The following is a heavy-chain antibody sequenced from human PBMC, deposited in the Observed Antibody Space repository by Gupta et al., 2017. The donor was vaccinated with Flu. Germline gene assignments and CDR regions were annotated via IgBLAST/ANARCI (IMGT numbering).Heavy chain of an antibody. CDR3: ALHTQWLPTGY. V-gene: IGHV2-5*01. D-gene: IGHD6-19*01. J-gene: IGHJ4*02. CDR1: TSGVC. CDR2: IYWNDDK. Sequence: TSGVCVGWIRQPPGKALEWLALIYWNDDKRYSPSLKSRLTITKDTSKNQVVLTMTNMDPVDTATYYCALHTQWLPTGYWGQGTLVTVSS.